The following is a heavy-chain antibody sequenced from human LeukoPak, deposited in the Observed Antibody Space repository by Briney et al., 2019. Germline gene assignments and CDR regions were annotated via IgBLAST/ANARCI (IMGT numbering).Heavy chain of an antibody. V-gene: IGHV3-30*03. CDR3: AREPREYPAVTTSFDY. J-gene: IGHJ4*02. Sequence: GGSLRLSCAASGFTFSSYGMHWVRQAPGKGLEWVAVISYDGSSKYYADSVKGRFTISRDNSKNTLYLQMNCLRAEDTAVYYCAREPREYPAVTTSFDYWGQGTLVTVSS. CDR1: GFTFSSYG. D-gene: IGHD4-17*01. CDR2: ISYDGSSK.